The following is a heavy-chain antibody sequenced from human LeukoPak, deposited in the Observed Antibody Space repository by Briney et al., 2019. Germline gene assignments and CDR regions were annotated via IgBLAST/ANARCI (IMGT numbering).Heavy chain of an antibody. CDR3: ARDFDIVVVPAAIGLAYYYGRDV. Sequence: GGSLRLSCAASGFTFSSYSMNWVRQAPGKGLEWVSSISSSSSYIYYADSVKGRFTISRDNAKNSLYLQMNSLRAEDTAVYYCARDFDIVVVPAAIGLAYYYGRDVWGQGTTVTVSS. D-gene: IGHD2-2*02. V-gene: IGHV3-21*01. CDR2: ISSSSSYI. CDR1: GFTFSSYS. J-gene: IGHJ6*02.